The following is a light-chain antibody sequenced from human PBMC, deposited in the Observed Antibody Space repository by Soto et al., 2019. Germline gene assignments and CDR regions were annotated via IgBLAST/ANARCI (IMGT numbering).Light chain of an antibody. Sequence: RTRGPPAGYVYTGSAATRSCMASQSVNSRLAWYQQKPGQAPRLLIYGESTRATGTPPRLRGSGYGTEFSLPISCTPYPDFGVHYCSHYHDWPPCPFAPGTKVDIK. CDR2: GES. V-gene: IGKV3-15*01. CDR3: SHYHDWPPCP. J-gene: IGKJ1*01. CDR1: QSVNSR.